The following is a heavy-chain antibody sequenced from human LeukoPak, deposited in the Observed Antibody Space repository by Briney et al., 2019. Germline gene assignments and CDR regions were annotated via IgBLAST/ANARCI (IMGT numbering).Heavy chain of an antibody. J-gene: IGHJ2*01. CDR1: GFTFSSYW. V-gene: IGHV3-74*01. CDR3: ARARPGIAAAAYWYFDL. CDR2: INSDGSST. D-gene: IGHD6-13*01. Sequence: QSGGSLRLSCAASGFTFSSYWMHWVRQAPGKGLVWVSRINSDGSSTSYADSVRGRFTISRDNAKNTLYLQMNSLRAEDTAVYYCARARPGIAAAAYWYFDLWGRGTLVTVSS.